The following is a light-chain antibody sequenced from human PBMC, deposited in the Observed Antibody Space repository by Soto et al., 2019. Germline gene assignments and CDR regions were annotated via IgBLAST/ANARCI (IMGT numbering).Light chain of an antibody. CDR3: QQNYSYPLT. Sequence: DIPMTQSPSSLSASVGDRVPITCRASQGIRNNLGWYQQKPGKAPKRLIYAASSLQSGVTSRFSGSGSGTDFTITISRLQPEDFATYYCQQNYSYPLTFGQGTKVEIK. V-gene: IGKV1-17*01. J-gene: IGKJ1*01. CDR1: QGIRNN. CDR2: AAS.